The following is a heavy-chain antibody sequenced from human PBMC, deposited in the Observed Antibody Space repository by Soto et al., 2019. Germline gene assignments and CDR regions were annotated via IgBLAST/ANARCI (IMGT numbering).Heavy chain of an antibody. J-gene: IGHJ3*02. CDR1: GGSFSGYY. CDR2: INHSGST. Sequence: QVQLQQWGAGLLKPSETLSLTCAVYGGSFSGYYWSWIRQPPGKGLEWIGEINHSGSTNYNPSLQSRVTISVDTSKNQFSLKLSSVTAADTAVYYCARLPTRGYSYGFLRGAFDIWGQGTMVTVSS. V-gene: IGHV4-34*01. CDR3: ARLPTRGYSYGFLRGAFDI. D-gene: IGHD5-18*01.